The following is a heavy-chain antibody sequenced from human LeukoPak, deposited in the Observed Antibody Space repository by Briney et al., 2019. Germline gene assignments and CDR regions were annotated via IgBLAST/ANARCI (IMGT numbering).Heavy chain of an antibody. CDR1: GFTVSGDY. Sequence: PGGSLRLSCTASGFTVSGDYMAWVRQAPGKGLEWVAVVSYDGSNKGYADSVKGRFTISRENAKNSLYLQMNSLRAGDTAVYYCARGVYDSSGYYPQPYWYFDLWGRGTLVTVSS. CDR3: ARGVYDSSGYYPQPYWYFDL. J-gene: IGHJ2*01. D-gene: IGHD3-22*01. CDR2: VSYDGSNK. V-gene: IGHV3-30*07.